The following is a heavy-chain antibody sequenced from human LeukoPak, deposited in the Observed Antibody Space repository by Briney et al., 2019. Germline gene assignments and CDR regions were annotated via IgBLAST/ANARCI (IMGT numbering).Heavy chain of an antibody. CDR2: IYYSGST. V-gene: IGHV4-59*11. CDR1: GGSISSHY. CDR3: ARVRSGWYEAFYI. D-gene: IGHD6-19*01. J-gene: IGHJ3*02. Sequence: SETLSLTCTVSGGSISSHYWSWIRQPPGKGLEWIGYIYYSGSTNYNPSLKSRVTISVDTSKNQFSLKLSSVTAADTAVYYCARVRSGWYEAFYIWGQGTMVTVSS.